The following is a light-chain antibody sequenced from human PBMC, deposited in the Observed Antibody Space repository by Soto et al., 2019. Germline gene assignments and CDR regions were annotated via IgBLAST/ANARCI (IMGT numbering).Light chain of an antibody. V-gene: IGLV2-14*01. Sequence: QSALTQPASVSGSPGQSITISCTGTSSDVGGYNYVSWYQQHTGKAPKLMIYDVSNRPAGVSNRCSGSKSGNTASLTISWLQAEDEADYYCSSYTSSSTVVFGGGTKVTVL. CDR1: SSDVGGYNY. CDR3: SSYTSSSTVV. CDR2: DVS. J-gene: IGLJ2*01.